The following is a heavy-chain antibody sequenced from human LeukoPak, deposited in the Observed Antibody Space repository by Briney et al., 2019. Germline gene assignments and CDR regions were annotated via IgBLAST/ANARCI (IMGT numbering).Heavy chain of an antibody. J-gene: IGHJ4*02. CDR2: ISSSSSNI. CDR1: GFTFSSYS. Sequence: PGGSLRLSCGASGFTFSSYSMNWVRQAPGKGLEWVSSISSSSSNIYYADSVKGRFTLSRDNAKNSLYMQMNSLRAEDTAVYYCARVGRLDISSWYSYWGQRTLVTVSS. D-gene: IGHD6-13*01. CDR3: ARVGRLDISSWYSY. V-gene: IGHV3-21*01.